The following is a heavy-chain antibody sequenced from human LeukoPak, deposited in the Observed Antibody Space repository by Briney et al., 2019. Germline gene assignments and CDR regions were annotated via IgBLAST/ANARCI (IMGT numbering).Heavy chain of an antibody. CDR3: VVVVEPPDSDGFDV. V-gene: IGHV3-74*01. CDR2: INADGSTT. J-gene: IGHJ3*01. D-gene: IGHD1-14*01. CDR1: GFTFGNSW. Sequence: PGGSLRLSCAASGFTFGNSWVHWVRQAPGKGLVWVSLINADGSTTTYADSVKGRFTISRDNARNTVSLQMNSLTIEHTAVYYCVVVVEPPDSDGFDVWGQGTMITVSS.